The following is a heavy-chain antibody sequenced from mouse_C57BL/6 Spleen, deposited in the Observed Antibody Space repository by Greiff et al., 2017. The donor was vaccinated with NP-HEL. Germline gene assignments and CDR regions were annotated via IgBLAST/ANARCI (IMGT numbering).Heavy chain of an antibody. V-gene: IGHV1-39*01. CDR2: INPNCGTT. J-gene: IGHJ2*01. CDR1: GFSFTDYN. D-gene: IGHD1-1*01. CDR3: ARDGDYGTLDY. Sequence: VQLQQSGPELVKPGASVKLSCKASGFSFTDYNMYWVQQSPGKSLEWIGAINPNCGTTSYNQQFKGKVTFTGDQSSSTPYLQLNSLTSEDSAVYYCARDGDYGTLDYWGQGTTLTVSS.